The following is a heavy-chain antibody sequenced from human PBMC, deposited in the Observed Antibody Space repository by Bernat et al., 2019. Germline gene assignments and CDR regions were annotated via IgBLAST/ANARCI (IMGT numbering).Heavy chain of an antibody. Sequence: EVQLVESGGGLVKPGRSLRLSCTASGFTFGDYAMSWFRQAPGKGLEWVGVIRSKAYGGTTEYAASVKGRFTISRDDSKSIAYLQMNSLKTEDTAVYYCTRDIGVLRFLEWLLYGFDYWGQGTLVTVSS. J-gene: IGHJ4*02. D-gene: IGHD3-3*01. CDR1: GFTFGDYA. V-gene: IGHV3-49*05. CDR3: TRDIGVLRFLEWLLYGFDY. CDR2: IRSKAYGGTT.